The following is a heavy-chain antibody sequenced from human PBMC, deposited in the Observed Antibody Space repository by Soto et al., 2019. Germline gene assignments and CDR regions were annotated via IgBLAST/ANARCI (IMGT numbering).Heavy chain of an antibody. CDR2: ISAYNGNT. CDR3: ARGPYCISTSCYGWYSFNYSCGMDG. D-gene: IGHD2-2*01. Sequence: GASVKVSCKATGYTFTSFGISWVRQAPGQGLEWMGWISAYNGNTNYAQKFQGRVTMTRNTSISTAYMELSSLRSEDTAVYYCARGPYCISTSCYGWYSFNYSCGMDGWGQGTTVSVAS. J-gene: IGHJ6*02. CDR1: GYTFTSFG. V-gene: IGHV1-18*01.